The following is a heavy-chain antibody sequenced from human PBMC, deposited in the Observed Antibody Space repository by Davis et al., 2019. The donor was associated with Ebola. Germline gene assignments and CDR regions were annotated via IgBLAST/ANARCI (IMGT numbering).Heavy chain of an antibody. D-gene: IGHD6-13*01. CDR3: ARRGTSSWYAGWFDP. V-gene: IGHV4-38-2*02. J-gene: IGHJ5*02. CDR1: GYSISSGYY. CDR2: IYHSGST. Sequence: MPSETLSLTCTVSGYSISSGYYWGWIRQPPGKGLEWIGSIYHSGSTNYNPSLKSRVTISVDTSKNQFSLKLSSVTAADTAMYYCARRGTSSWYAGWFDPWGQGTLVTVSS.